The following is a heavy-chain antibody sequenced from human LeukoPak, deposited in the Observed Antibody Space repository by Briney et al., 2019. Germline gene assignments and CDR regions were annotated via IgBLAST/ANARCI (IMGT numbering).Heavy chain of an antibody. V-gene: IGHV4-4*02. J-gene: IGHJ6*02. Sequence: SETLSLTCAVSGGSISSSNWWSWIRQPPGKGLEWIGEIYHSGSTNYNPSLKSRVTISVDKSKNQFSLKLSSVTAADTAVYYCARDCSGGSCYSYYYGMDVWGQGTTVTVSS. CDR1: GGSISSSNW. D-gene: IGHD2-15*01. CDR3: ARDCSGGSCYSYYYGMDV. CDR2: IYHSGST.